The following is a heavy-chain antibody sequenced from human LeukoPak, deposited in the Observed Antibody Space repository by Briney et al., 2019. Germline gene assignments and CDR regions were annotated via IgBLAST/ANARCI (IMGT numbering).Heavy chain of an antibody. V-gene: IGHV1-18*01. D-gene: IGHD6-13*01. CDR1: GYTFTSYG. Sequence: GSSVKVSCKSSGYTFTSYGISWVRQAPGQGLEWMGWISAYNGNTNYAQKLQGRVTMTTDTSTSTAYMELRSLRSDDTAVYYCARVLAALRDFDYWGQRTLVTVSS. CDR2: ISAYNGNT. J-gene: IGHJ4*02. CDR3: ARVLAALRDFDY.